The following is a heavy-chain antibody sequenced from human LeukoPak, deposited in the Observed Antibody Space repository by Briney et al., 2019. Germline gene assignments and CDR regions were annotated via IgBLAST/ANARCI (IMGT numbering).Heavy chain of an antibody. CDR2: IYYRGST. CDR1: GGSISSYY. J-gene: IGHJ4*02. CDR3: ARHPTNSDFWSGSSYFDY. V-gene: IGHV4-39*01. D-gene: IGHD3-3*01. Sequence: SETLSLTCTVSGGSISSYYWGWIRQPPGKGLEWIGSIYYRGSTYYNPSLKSRVTIFVDTSKNQFSLQLSSVTAADTAVYYCARHPTNSDFWSGSSYFDYWGQGTLVTVSS.